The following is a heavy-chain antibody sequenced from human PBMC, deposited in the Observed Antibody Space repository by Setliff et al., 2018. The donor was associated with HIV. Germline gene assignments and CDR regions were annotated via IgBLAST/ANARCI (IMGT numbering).Heavy chain of an antibody. CDR1: GYFISSGYY. D-gene: IGHD6-19*01. Sequence: SETLSLTCTVSGYFISSGYYWGWIRQPRGKGLEWIGNIYRSGGTYYNPSLKSRVTISVDKSKNQFSLKLTSVTPADTAVYYCARESSSGWYNYFDYWGQGTLVTVS. J-gene: IGHJ4*02. CDR2: IYRSGGT. V-gene: IGHV4-38-2*02. CDR3: ARESSSGWYNYFDY.